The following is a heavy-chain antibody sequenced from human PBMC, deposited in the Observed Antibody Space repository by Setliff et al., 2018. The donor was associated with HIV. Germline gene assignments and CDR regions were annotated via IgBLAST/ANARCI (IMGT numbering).Heavy chain of an antibody. Sequence: ASVKVSCKASGYTFTASGMNWLRQAPGQGPEWMGWISTYNGNTNYAQKFQGRVTMTTDTSTSTVYMELRSLRSDDTAVYYCAKDPSVTVTTIWGQGTMVTVSS. CDR1: GYTFTASG. J-gene: IGHJ3*02. D-gene: IGHD4-17*01. CDR2: ISTYNGNT. V-gene: IGHV1-18*01. CDR3: AKDPSVTVTTI.